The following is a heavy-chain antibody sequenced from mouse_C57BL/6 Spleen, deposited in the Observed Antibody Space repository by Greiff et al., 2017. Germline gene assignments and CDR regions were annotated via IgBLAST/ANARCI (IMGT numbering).Heavy chain of an antibody. CDR3: TTDSNYAMDY. D-gene: IGHD3-2*01. Sequence: VQLQQSGAELVRPGASVKLSCTASGFNIKDDYMHWVKQRPEQGLECIGWIDPENGDTEYASNFQGKATITADKSSNTAYLQLSSLTSEDTAGYYCTTDSNYAMDYWGQGTSATVSS. V-gene: IGHV14-4*01. CDR1: GFNIKDDY. J-gene: IGHJ4*01. CDR2: IDPENGDT.